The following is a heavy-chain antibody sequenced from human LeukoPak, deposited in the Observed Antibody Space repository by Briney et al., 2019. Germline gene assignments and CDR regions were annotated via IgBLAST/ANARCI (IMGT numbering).Heavy chain of an antibody. CDR3: AKSPVLWFGEWYYYYYYMDV. D-gene: IGHD3-10*01. V-gene: IGHV3-9*01. Sequence: PGGSLRLSCAASGFNFGDYAMHWVRQVPGKGLEWVSGISWDTGTIEYADSVKGRFTISRDNSKNTLYLQMNSLRAEDTAVYYCAKSPVLWFGEWYYYYYYMDVWGKGTTVTVSS. CDR2: ISWDTGTI. J-gene: IGHJ6*03. CDR1: GFNFGDYA.